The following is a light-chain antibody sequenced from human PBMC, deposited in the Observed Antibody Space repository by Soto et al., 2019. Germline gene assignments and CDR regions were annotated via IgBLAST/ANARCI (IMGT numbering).Light chain of an antibody. V-gene: IGKV3-15*01. CDR3: QQYNDWPLT. Sequence: EIVLTQSPGTLSLSPGERGTLSCRASQRFGSSNLAWYQQKPGQAPRLLIYSTSSRATGIPARFSGTGSGTEFTLTISSLQSEDFALYYCQQYNDWPLTFGQGTKVDIK. J-gene: IGKJ1*01. CDR2: STS. CDR1: QRFGSSN.